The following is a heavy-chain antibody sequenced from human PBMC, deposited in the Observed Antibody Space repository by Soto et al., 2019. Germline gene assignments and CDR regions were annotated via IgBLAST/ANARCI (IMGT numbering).Heavy chain of an antibody. CDR3: GRDQSGIGYYVDWFDP. V-gene: IGHV1-3*01. Sequence: ASVKVSCKASGYTFTTYAFHWVRQAPGQRPEWLGWINAGNGNTYYSEKFEGRVTFTRDTVATTVNMELTSLTSEDTAVYYCGRDQSGIGYYVDWFDPWAREPWSPSP. CDR1: GYTFTTYA. CDR2: INAGNGNT. D-gene: IGHD3-10*02. J-gene: IGHJ5*02.